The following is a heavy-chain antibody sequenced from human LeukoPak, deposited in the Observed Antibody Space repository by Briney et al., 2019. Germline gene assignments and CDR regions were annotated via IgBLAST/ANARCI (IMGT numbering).Heavy chain of an antibody. CDR3: ARDGYCSSTSCFLVDP. CDR2: INPNSGGT. V-gene: IGHV1-2*02. Sequence: ASVKVSCEASGYTFTGYYMHWVRQAPGQGLEWMGWINPNSGGTNYAQKFQGRVTMTRDTSISTAYMELSRLRSDDTAVYYCARDGYCSSTSCFLVDPWGQGTLVTVSS. CDR1: GYTFTGYY. J-gene: IGHJ5*02. D-gene: IGHD2-2*03.